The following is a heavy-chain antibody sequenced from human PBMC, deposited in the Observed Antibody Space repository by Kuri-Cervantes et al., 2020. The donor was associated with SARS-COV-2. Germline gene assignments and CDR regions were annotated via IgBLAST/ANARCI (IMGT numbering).Heavy chain of an antibody. CDR1: GYSISSGYY. Sequence: GSLRLSCAVSGYSISSGYYWGWIRQPPGKGLEWIGSIYYSGSTYYNPSLKSRVTISVDTSKNQFSLKLSSVTAADTAVYYCARPAPFGPNYYDSRRWAFDIWGQGTMVTVSS. CDR3: ARPAPFGPNYYDSRRWAFDI. D-gene: IGHD3-22*01. J-gene: IGHJ3*02. CDR2: IYYSGST. V-gene: IGHV4-38-2*01.